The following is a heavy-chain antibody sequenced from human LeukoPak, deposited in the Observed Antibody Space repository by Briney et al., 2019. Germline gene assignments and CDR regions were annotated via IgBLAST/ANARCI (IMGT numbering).Heavy chain of an antibody. V-gene: IGHV1-46*01. D-gene: IGHD3-22*01. J-gene: IGHJ3*02. CDR3: ARVDSPGAFDI. Sequence: GASVKVSCKASGYTFTSYYMHWVRQAPGQGLEWVGIINPSGGSTSYAQKFQGRVTMTRDTSTSTVYMELSSLRSEDTAVYYCARVDSPGAFDIWGQGTMVTVSS. CDR1: GYTFTSYY. CDR2: INPSGGST.